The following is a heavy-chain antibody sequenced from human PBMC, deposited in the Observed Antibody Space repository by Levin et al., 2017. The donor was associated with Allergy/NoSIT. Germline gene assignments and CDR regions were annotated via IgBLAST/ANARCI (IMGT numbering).Heavy chain of an antibody. V-gene: IGHV4-39*01. CDR3: ARSGANCSGGSCYLYYFDY. J-gene: IGHJ4*02. CDR1: GGSISSRSYY. CDR2: IYYSGST. Sequence: TSQTLSLTCTVSGGSISSRSYYWVWIRQPPGKGLEWIGSIYYSGSTYYNPSLKSRVTISADTSKNQFSLKLSSVTAADTAVYYCARSGANCSGGSCYLYYFDYWGQGTLVTVSS. D-gene: IGHD2-15*01.